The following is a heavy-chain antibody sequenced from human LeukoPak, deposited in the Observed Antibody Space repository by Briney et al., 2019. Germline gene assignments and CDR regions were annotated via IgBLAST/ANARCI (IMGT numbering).Heavy chain of an antibody. CDR1: GFTFSSYG. D-gene: IGHD3-22*01. CDR3: ARTYDSSGYYYYY. Sequence: GSLRLSCAASGFTFSSYGMHWVRQAPGKGLEWVAVIWYDGSNKYYADSVKGRFTISRDNSKNTLYLQMNSLRAEDTAVYYCARTYDSSGYYYYYWGQGTLVTVSS. V-gene: IGHV3-33*01. CDR2: IWYDGSNK. J-gene: IGHJ4*02.